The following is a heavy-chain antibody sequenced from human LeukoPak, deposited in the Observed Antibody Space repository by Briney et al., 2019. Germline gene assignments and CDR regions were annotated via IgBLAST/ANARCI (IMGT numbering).Heavy chain of an antibody. CDR3: ARATGIAAAGIVDAFDV. J-gene: IGHJ3*01. CDR2: LYYSGST. Sequence: SETLSLTCTVSGGSISSSSYYWGWIRQPPGKGLEWIGSLYYSGSTYYNPSLKSRVTISEDTSKNQFSLKLNFVTAADTAVYYCARATGIAAAGIVDAFDVWGQGTMVTVSS. V-gene: IGHV4-39*07. CDR1: GGSISSSSYY. D-gene: IGHD6-25*01.